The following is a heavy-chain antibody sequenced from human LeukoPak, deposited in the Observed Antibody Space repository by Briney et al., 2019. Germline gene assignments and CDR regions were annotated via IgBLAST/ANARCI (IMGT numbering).Heavy chain of an antibody. CDR1: GFTFSAYG. CDR3: AKVLGEYSIRSKPLDT. Sequence: GGSLRLSCAASGFTFSAYGMHWVRQAPVKGLEWVAFIRYDGSNKYYPDSVRGRFTVSRDNSKNTLYLQMNSLRPEDTAVYYCAKVLGEYSIRSKPLDTWGQGTLVTVSS. J-gene: IGHJ5*02. V-gene: IGHV3-30*02. CDR2: IRYDGSNK. D-gene: IGHD6-13*01.